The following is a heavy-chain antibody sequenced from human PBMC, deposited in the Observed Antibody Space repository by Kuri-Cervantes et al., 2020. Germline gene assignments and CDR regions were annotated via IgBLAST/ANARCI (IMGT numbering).Heavy chain of an antibody. J-gene: IGHJ4*02. CDR2: ISGSGGST. V-gene: IGHV3-23*01. CDR3: ARDSGELSLDY. CDR1: GFTFSSYA. D-gene: IGHD3-16*02. Sequence: GESLKISCAASGFTFSSYAMSWVRQAPGKGLEWVSAISGSGGSTYYADSVKGRFTISRDNAKNSLYLQMNSLRAEDTAVYYCARDSGELSLDYWGRGTLVTVSS.